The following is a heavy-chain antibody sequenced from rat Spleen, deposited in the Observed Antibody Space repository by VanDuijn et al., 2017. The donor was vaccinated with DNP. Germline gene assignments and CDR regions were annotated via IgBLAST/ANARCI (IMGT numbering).Heavy chain of an antibody. Sequence: EVQLQESGPGLVKPSQSLSLTCSVTGNSITSNYWGWIRKFPGNKLEYIGHISYSGGTNYNPSLKSRISITRDTSKNHFFLHLNSVTTEDTATYYCARWTRYFDYWGQGVMVTVSS. V-gene: IGHV3-1*01. CDR2: ISYSGGT. J-gene: IGHJ2*01. D-gene: IGHD1-7*01. CDR1: GNSITSNY. CDR3: ARWTRYFDY.